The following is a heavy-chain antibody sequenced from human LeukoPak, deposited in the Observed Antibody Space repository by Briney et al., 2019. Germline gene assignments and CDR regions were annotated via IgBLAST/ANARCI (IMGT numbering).Heavy chain of an antibody. J-gene: IGHJ5*02. CDR1: GYTFTGYY. V-gene: IGHV1-2*02. Sequence: GASVTVSCKASGYTFTGYYMHWVRQAPGQGLEWMGWINPNSGGTNYAQKFQGRVTMTRDTSITTAYMALSRLRSDDTAVYYCARDRLYYGSGSINWFDPWGQGTLVTVSS. D-gene: IGHD3-10*01. CDR2: INPNSGGT. CDR3: ARDRLYYGSGSINWFDP.